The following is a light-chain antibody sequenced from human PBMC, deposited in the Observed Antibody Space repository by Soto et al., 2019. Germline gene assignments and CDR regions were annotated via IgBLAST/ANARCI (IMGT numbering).Light chain of an antibody. CDR3: HQTAANPLT. CDR2: AAS. J-gene: IGKJ1*01. Sequence: DIQMTQSPSSLSASVGDRVTITCRASQNIGVYLNWYQKKPGKAPKLLIHAASSLHSGVPSTFSGSGSGTDFALTISSLQPEDFATYYCHQTAANPLTFYQGTKGEIK. V-gene: IGKV1-39*01. CDR1: QNIGVY.